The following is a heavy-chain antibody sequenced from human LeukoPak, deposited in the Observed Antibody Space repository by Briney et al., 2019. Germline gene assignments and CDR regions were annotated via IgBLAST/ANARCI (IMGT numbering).Heavy chain of an antibody. V-gene: IGHV5-51*01. J-gene: IGHJ4*02. CDR1: GYSFTSYW. CDR3: ARLDGIAAAGTPFDY. CDR2: IYPGDSDT. D-gene: IGHD6-13*01. Sequence: GESLKISCKGSGYSFTSYWIGWVRQMPGKGLGWMGIIYPGDSDTRYSPSFQGQVTISADKSISTAYLQWSSQKASDTAMYYCARLDGIAAAGTPFDYWGQGTLVTVSS.